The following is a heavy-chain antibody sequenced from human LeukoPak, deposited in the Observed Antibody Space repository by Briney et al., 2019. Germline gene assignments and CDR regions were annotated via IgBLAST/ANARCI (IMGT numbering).Heavy chain of an antibody. V-gene: IGHV3-23*01. Sequence: GGSLRLSCAASGFTFSSYAMSWVRQAPGKGLEWGSAISGSGGSTYYADSVKGRFTISRDNSKNTLYLQMNSLRAEDTAVYYCAKVNPYSSSWYPTFFDYSGQGTLVTVSS. J-gene: IGHJ4*02. CDR3: AKVNPYSSSWYPTFFDY. D-gene: IGHD6-13*01. CDR2: ISGSGGST. CDR1: GFTFSSYA.